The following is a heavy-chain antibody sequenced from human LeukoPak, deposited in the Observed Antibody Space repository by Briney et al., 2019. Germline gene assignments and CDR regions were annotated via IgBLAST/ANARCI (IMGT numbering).Heavy chain of an antibody. CDR3: ARDKYNSGWYEGFDY. V-gene: IGHV1-2*02. CDR2: INPNSGGT. D-gene: IGHD6-19*01. Sequence: GASVKVSCKASGYTFTGYYMNWVRQAPGQGLEWMGWINPNSGGTNYAQKFQGRVTMTRDTSISTAYMELSRLRSDDTAVYYCARDKYNSGWYEGFDYWGQGTRVTVFS. CDR1: GYTFTGYY. J-gene: IGHJ4*02.